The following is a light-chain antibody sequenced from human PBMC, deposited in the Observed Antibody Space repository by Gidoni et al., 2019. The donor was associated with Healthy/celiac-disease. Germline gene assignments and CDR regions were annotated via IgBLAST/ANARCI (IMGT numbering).Light chain of an antibody. CDR3: QSYDSSLSAWV. J-gene: IGLJ3*02. V-gene: IGLV1-40*01. CDR1: SSNIGAGSD. Sequence: QSVLTQPPSVSGAPGQRVTISCTGSSSNIGAGSDVHWYQQLPGTAPKLLIYGNSNRPSGVPDRFSGSKSGTSASLAITVLQAEDESDYYCQSYDSSLSAWVFGGGTKLTVL. CDR2: GNS.